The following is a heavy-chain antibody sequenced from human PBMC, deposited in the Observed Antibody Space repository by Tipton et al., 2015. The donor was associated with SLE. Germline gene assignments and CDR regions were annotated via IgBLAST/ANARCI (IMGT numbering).Heavy chain of an antibody. V-gene: IGHV4-4*08. CDR2: IYPSGTT. J-gene: IGHJ4*02. D-gene: IGHD3-10*01. CDR3: VGDYASGSYRFDY. CDR1: GVSISTSY. Sequence: TLSLTCSVSGVSISTSYWSWIRQPPGKGLEWMGYIYPSGTTPHNPSPQGRLTISVDTSRNQFSLRLTSVTAADTAVYYCVGDYASGSYRFDYWGQGILVTVSS.